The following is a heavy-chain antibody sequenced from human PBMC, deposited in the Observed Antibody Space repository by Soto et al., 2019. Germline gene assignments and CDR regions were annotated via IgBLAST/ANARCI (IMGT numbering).Heavy chain of an antibody. CDR3: ASTKYCSGGSCYHPLDY. Sequence: ASVKVSCKASGGTFSSYTISWVRQAPGQGLEWMGRIIPILGIANYAQKFQGRVTITADKSTSTAYMELSSLRSEDTAVYYCASTKYCSGGSCYHPLDYWGQGTLVTVSS. CDR2: IIPILGIA. CDR1: GGTFSSYT. V-gene: IGHV1-69*02. D-gene: IGHD2-15*01. J-gene: IGHJ4*02.